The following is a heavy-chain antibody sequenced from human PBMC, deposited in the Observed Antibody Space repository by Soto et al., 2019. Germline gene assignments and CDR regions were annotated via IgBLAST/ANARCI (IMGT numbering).Heavy chain of an antibody. V-gene: IGHV1-3*01. CDR3: TRGSVFDY. CDR2: INVGDVNT. CDR1: GYTFSTYD. Sequence: QVQLVQSGAEVKKPGASVKVSCRASGYTFSTYDIVWVRQAPGQRLEWMGWINVGDVNTKYSQKFQGRVTITRDTSATTAYMELSSLRSDDTAVFYCTRGSVFDYWGQGTLVTVSS. D-gene: IGHD6-19*01. J-gene: IGHJ4*02.